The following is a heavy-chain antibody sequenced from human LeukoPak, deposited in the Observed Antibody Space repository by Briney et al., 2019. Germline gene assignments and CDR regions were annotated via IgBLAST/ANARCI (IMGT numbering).Heavy chain of an antibody. CDR2: ISAYNGNT. Sequence: ASVKVSCKASGYTFTSYGISWVRQAPGQGLEWMGWISAYNGNTNYAQKLQGRVTMTTDTSTSTAYMELRSLRSDDTAVYYCAREPFATGSSPEYFQHWGQGTLVTVSS. CDR3: AREPFATGSSPEYFQH. V-gene: IGHV1-18*01. CDR1: GYTFTSYG. J-gene: IGHJ1*01. D-gene: IGHD6-19*01.